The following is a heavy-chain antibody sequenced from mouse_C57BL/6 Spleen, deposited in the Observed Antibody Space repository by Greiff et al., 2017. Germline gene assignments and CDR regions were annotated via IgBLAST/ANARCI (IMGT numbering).Heavy chain of an antibody. J-gene: IGHJ1*03. V-gene: IGHV1-82*01. CDR2: IYPGDGDT. D-gene: IGHD2-2*01. Sequence: QVQLQQSGPELVKPGASVKISCKASGYAFSSSWMNWVKQRPGKGLEWIGRIYPGDGDTNYNGKFKGKATLTADKSSSTAYMQLSSLTSEDSAVYFCARWLPNWYFDVWGTGTTVTVSS. CDR1: GYAFSSSW. CDR3: ARWLPNWYFDV.